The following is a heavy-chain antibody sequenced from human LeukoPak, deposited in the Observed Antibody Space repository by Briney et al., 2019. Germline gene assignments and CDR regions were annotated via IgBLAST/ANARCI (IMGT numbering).Heavy chain of an antibody. J-gene: IGHJ4*02. D-gene: IGHD3-22*01. CDR3: ATPPISSGYYYGGYYFDY. CDR2: FDPEDGET. V-gene: IGHV1-24*01. CDR1: GYTLTELS. Sequence: ASVTVSCKVSGYTLTELSMHWVRQAPGKGLEWMGGFDPEDGETIYAQKFQGRVTMTEDTSTDTAYMELSSLRSEDTAVYYCATPPISSGYYYGGYYFDYWGQGTLVTVSS.